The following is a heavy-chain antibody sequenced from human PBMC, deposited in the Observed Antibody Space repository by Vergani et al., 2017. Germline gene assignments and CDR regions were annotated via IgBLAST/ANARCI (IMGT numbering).Heavy chain of an antibody. Sequence: EVQLLESGGGLVQPGGSLRLSCAASGFTFSSYAMSWVRQAPGKGLEWVSAISGSGGSTYYADSVKGRFTISRDNSKNTLYLQMNSLRAEYTAVYYCAKNSLGYCTNGVCYNWFDPWGQGTLVTISS. CDR1: GFTFSSYA. D-gene: IGHD2-8*01. CDR3: AKNSLGYCTNGVCYNWFDP. V-gene: IGHV3-23*01. CDR2: ISGSGGST. J-gene: IGHJ5*02.